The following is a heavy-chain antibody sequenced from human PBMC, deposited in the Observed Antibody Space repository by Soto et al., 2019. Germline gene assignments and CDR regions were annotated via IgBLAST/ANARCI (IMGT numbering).Heavy chain of an antibody. CDR1: GGSISSSSYY. Sequence: QLQLQESGPGLVKPSETLSLTCTVSGGSISSSSYYWGWIRQPPGKGLEWIGSIHYSGSTYYNPSFKSRITTSVDTSQNQFSLKLRSVTDADTAVYYCASHQQWVVQPCFDNWGQGTLVTVSS. V-gene: IGHV4-39*01. J-gene: IGHJ4*02. CDR3: ASHQQWVVQPCFDN. CDR2: IHYSGST. D-gene: IGHD6-19*01.